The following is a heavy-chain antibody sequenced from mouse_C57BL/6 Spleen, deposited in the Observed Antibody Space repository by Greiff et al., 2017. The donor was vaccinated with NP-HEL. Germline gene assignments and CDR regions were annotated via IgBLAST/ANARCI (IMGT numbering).Heavy chain of an antibody. J-gene: IGHJ2*01. CDR1: GFTFSNYW. D-gene: IGHD2-5*01. CDR2: IRLKSDNYAT. V-gene: IGHV6-3*01. CDR3: TGYYSNYVDYFDY. Sequence: EVQGVESGGGLVQPGGSMKLSCVASGFTFSNYWMNWVRQSPETGLEWVAQIRLKSDNYATHSAESVKGRFTISRDDSKSSVYLKMNNLRAEDTGIYYCTGYYSNYVDYFDYWGQGTTLTVSS.